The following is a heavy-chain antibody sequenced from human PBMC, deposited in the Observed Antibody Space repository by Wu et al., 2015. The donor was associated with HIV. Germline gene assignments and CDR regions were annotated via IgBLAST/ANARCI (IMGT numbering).Heavy chain of an antibody. Sequence: QVQLVQSGAEVRKPGSSVKVSCKASGDTFSNSAISWVRQAPGQGLEWMGRIIPMFGSTTYAQKFLGRVTITADESTSTAFMDLSSLSYDDTAVYFCAGGSFCGRDCYSYCDSWGQGTLVAVSS. V-gene: IGHV1-69*13. J-gene: IGHJ4*02. CDR3: AGGSFCGRDCYSYCDS. D-gene: IGHD2-21*01. CDR1: GDTFSNSA. CDR2: IIPMFGST.